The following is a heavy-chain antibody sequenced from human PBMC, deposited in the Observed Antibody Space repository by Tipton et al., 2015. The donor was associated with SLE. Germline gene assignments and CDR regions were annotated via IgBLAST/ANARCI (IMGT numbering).Heavy chain of an antibody. J-gene: IGHJ5*02. Sequence: TLSLTCSVSGTSITNNYWGWIRQPPGKGLEWIGYIYYTGDTNYNPSLKGRVTISVDTSNNQFSMRLGSVTTADTAVYYYARVGRTRGLGWFDPWGQGTLVTVSS. CDR1: GTSITNNY. CDR2: IYYTGDT. CDR3: ARVGRTRGLGWFDP. V-gene: IGHV4-59*01. D-gene: IGHD3-10*01.